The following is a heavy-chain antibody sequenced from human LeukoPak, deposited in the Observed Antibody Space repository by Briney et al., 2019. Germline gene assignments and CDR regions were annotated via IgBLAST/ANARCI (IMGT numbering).Heavy chain of an antibody. Sequence: ASVKASCKASGGTFSSYAISWVRQAPGQGLEWMGGIIPIFGTANYAQKFQGRVTMTRDTSTSTVYMELSSLRSDDTAVYYCARWDTIAAAADYWGQGTLVTVSS. J-gene: IGHJ4*02. V-gene: IGHV1-69*05. CDR1: GGTFSSYA. D-gene: IGHD6-13*01. CDR2: IIPIFGTA. CDR3: ARWDTIAAAADY.